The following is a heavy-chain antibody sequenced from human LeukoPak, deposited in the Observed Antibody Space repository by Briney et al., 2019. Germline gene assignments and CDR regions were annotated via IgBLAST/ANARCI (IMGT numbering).Heavy chain of an antibody. V-gene: IGHV3-23*01. CDR3: EKPHYGSGSYYTDDY. CDR1: GFTFSDYT. J-gene: IGHJ4*02. Sequence: GGSLRLSCAASGFTFSDYTMNWVRQAPGKGLEWVSGISGSGDTYYAASVKGRFTISRDNSKNTLYLQMNSLRGDDTAVYYCEKPHYGSGSYYTDDYWGQGTLVTVSS. CDR2: ISGSGDT. D-gene: IGHD3-10*01.